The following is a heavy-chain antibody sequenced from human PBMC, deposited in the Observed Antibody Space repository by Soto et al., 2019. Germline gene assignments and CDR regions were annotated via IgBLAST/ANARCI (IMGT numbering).Heavy chain of an antibody. J-gene: IGHJ4*02. CDR1: GYTFTRFA. V-gene: IGHV1-3*01. D-gene: IGHD3-22*01. CDR3: ARVYDSSGYSDY. Sequence: ASVKVSCKASGYTFTRFAMNWVRQAPGQKLEWMGWIIPGNGNTKYSQKFQGRVTITRDESTSTAYMELSSLRSEDTAVYYCARVYDSSGYSDYWGQGTLVTVSS. CDR2: IIPGNGNT.